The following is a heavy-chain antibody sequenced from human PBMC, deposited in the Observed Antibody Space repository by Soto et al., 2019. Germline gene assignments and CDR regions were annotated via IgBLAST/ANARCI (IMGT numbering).Heavy chain of an antibody. J-gene: IGHJ4*02. CDR2: ISYDGSNK. D-gene: IGHD6-6*01. V-gene: IGHV3-30*18. CDR1: GFTFSSYG. Sequence: GGSLRLSCAASGFTFSSYGMHWVRQAPGKGLEWVAVISYDGSNKYYADSVKGRFTISRDNSKNTLYLQMNSLRAEDTAVYYCAKAPEDSSSSYLDYWGQGTLVTVSS. CDR3: AKAPEDSSSSYLDY.